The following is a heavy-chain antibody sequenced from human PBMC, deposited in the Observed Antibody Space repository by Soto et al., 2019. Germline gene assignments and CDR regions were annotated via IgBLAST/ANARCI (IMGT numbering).Heavy chain of an antibody. J-gene: IGHJ5*02. CDR3: ARASLAAASLFDP. V-gene: IGHV1-69*13. CDR2: IIPIFGTA. D-gene: IGHD6-13*01. Sequence: GASVKVSCKTSGGTYSSYAISWVRQAPGQGLEWMGGIIPIFGTANYAQKFQGRVTITADESTSTAYMELSSLRSEDTAVYYCARASLAAASLFDPWGQGTLVTVSS. CDR1: GGTYSSYA.